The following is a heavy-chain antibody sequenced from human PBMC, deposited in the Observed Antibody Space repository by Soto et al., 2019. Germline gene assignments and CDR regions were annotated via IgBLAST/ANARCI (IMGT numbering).Heavy chain of an antibody. V-gene: IGHV4-59*12. CDR2: IYYSGST. Sequence: PSETLSLSCTVSGGSMSSYYWSWIRQPPGKGLEWIGYIYYSGSTNYNPSLKSRVTMSVDTPKNQFSLKLSSVTAADTAVYYCARAGGLGAVAVEYWGQGTLVTVSS. D-gene: IGHD6-19*01. CDR3: ARAGGLGAVAVEY. J-gene: IGHJ4*02. CDR1: GGSMSSYY.